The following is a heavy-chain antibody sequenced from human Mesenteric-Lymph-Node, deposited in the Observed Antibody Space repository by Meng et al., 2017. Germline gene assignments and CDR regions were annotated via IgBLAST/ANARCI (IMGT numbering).Heavy chain of an antibody. J-gene: IGHJ6*02. D-gene: IGHD3-10*01. CDR2: MNPNSGNT. CDR1: GYTFTGYY. V-gene: IGHV1-8*02. Sequence: ASVKVSCKASGYTFTGYYMHWVRQAPGQGLEWMGWMNPNSGNTGYAQKFQGRVTMTRNTSISTAYMELSSLRSEDTAVYYCARDPLGPLPYYYYGMDVWGQGTTVTVSS. CDR3: ARDPLGPLPYYYYGMDV.